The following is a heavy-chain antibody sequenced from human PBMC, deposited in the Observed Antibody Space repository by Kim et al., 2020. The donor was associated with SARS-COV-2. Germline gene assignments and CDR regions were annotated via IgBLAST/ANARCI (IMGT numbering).Heavy chain of an antibody. V-gene: IGHV3-23*01. D-gene: IGHD2-21*02. Sequence: GRFTIARDNSKNTMYLQMNSLRDEDTALYYCAKMVTIGGYNYFYYYAMDVWGQGTTVTVSS. J-gene: IGHJ6*02. CDR3: AKMVTIGGYNYFYYYAMDV.